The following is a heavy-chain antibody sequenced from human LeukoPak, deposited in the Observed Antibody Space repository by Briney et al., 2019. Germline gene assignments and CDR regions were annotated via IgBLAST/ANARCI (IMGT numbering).Heavy chain of an antibody. CDR2: IIPIFGTA. Sequence: SVKVSCKASGGTFSTYAISWVRQAPGQGLEWMGGIIPIFGTANYAQKFQGRVTITTDESTSTAYMELSSLRSEDTAVYYCARPGGRRWLQLNAFDIWGQGTMVTVSS. CDR1: GGTFSTYA. J-gene: IGHJ3*02. V-gene: IGHV1-69*05. D-gene: IGHD5-24*01. CDR3: ARPGGRRWLQLNAFDI.